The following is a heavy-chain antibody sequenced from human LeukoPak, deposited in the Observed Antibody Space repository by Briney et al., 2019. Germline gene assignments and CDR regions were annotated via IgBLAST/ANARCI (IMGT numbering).Heavy chain of an antibody. CDR3: ARERYGVSPDY. J-gene: IGHJ4*02. D-gene: IGHD4-17*01. V-gene: IGHV4-59*01. Sequence: SETLYLTCTVSGDSISSYFWSWIRQPPGKGLEWIGYIYFSGSTNYNPSLKSRVTMSLDTPRNQFSLKLNSVTAADTAVYYCARERYGVSPDYWGRELWSPSPQ. CDR2: IYFSGST. CDR1: GDSISSYF.